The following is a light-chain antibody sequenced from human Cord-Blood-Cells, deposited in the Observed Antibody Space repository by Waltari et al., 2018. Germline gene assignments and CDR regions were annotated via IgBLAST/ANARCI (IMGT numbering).Light chain of an antibody. CDR2: DAS. CDR1: QDISNY. Sequence: VQITQSPSSLFSSIGDQDPITCQASQDISNYLNWYQQKPGKAPKLLIYDASNLETGVPSRFSGSGSGTDFTFTISSLQPEDIATYYCQQYDNLPPYTFGGGTKVEIK. V-gene: IGKV1-33*01. J-gene: IGKJ2*01. CDR3: QQYDNLPPYT.